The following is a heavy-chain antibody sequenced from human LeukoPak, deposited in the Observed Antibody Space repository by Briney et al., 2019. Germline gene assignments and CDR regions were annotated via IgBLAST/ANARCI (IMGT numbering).Heavy chain of an antibody. CDR3: ATHSSGYYYVNPLWQH. J-gene: IGHJ1*01. Sequence: ASVKVSCKASGGTFSSYAISWVRQAPGKGLEWMGGFDPEDGETIYAQKFQGRITMTEDTSTDTAYMELSSLRSEDTAVYYCATHSSGYYYVNPLWQHWGQGTLVTVSS. CDR2: FDPEDGET. V-gene: IGHV1-24*01. CDR1: GGTFSSYA. D-gene: IGHD3-22*01.